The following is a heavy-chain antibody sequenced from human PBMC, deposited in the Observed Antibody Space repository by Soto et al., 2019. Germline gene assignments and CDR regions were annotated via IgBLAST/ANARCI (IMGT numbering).Heavy chain of an antibody. J-gene: IGHJ4*02. D-gene: IGHD6-6*01. CDR3: AKIFSSGGYYFDY. CDR1: GFTFSSYG. Sequence: GGSLRLACAASGFTFSSYGMHWVRQSPGKGLEWVAVISYDGSNKYYADSVKGRFTISRDNSKNTLYLQMNSLRAEDTAVYYCAKIFSSGGYYFDYWGQGTLVTVSS. CDR2: ISYDGSNK. V-gene: IGHV3-30*18.